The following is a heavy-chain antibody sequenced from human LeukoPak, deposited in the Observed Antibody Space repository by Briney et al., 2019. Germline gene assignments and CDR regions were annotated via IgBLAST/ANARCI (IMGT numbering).Heavy chain of an antibody. Sequence: ASVKVSCKASGYTFTGYYMHWVRQAPGQGLEWMGWISRNSGGTNYAQKFQGRVTMTRDTSISTVYMELSRLRSDDTAVYYCARADLSPTYDYVWGSYRYGYFAYWGQGTLVTVSS. J-gene: IGHJ4*02. CDR3: ARADLSPTYDYVWGSYRYGYFAY. V-gene: IGHV1-2*02. CDR1: GYTFTGYY. CDR2: ISRNSGGT. D-gene: IGHD3-16*02.